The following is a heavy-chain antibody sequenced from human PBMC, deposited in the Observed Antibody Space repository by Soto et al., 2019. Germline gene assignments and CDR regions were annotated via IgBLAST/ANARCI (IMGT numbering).Heavy chain of an antibody. CDR2: ISYDGSNK. V-gene: IGHV3-30*03. D-gene: IGHD2-8*01. CDR1: GFTFSSYG. J-gene: IGHJ3*02. CDR3: ARHRDTNIVLMVYAHPDDAFDI. Sequence: GGSLRLSCAASGFTFSSYGMHWVRQAPGKGLEWVAVISYDGSNKYYADSVKGRFTISRDNSKNTLYLQMNSLRAEDTAVYYCARHRDTNIVLMVYAHPDDAFDIWGQGTMVTVSS.